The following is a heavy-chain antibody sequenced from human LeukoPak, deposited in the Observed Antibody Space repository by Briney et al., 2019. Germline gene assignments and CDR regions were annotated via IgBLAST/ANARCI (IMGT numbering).Heavy chain of an antibody. D-gene: IGHD3-10*01. Sequence: GSLRLSCAASGFTFSSYGMHWVRQAPGKGLEWVAVISYDGSNKYYADSVKGRFTISRDNSKNTLYLQMNSLRAEDTAVYYCAKVVSYYGSGSYYLGDAFDIWGQGTMVTVSS. CDR1: GFTFSSYG. V-gene: IGHV3-30*18. J-gene: IGHJ3*02. CDR2: ISYDGSNK. CDR3: AKVVSYYGSGSYYLGDAFDI.